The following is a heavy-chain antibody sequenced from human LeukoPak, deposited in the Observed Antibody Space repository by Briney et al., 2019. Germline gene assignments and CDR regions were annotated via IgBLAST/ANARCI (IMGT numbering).Heavy chain of an antibody. V-gene: IGHV4-59*01. CDR2: IYYSGST. CDR1: GGSISSSY. CDR3: ARAVRDRGVILPWFDP. Sequence: SETLSLTCTVSGGSISSSYWSWIRQPPGKGLEWIGYIYYSGSTNYNPSLKSRVTISVDTSKNQFSLKLSSVIAAHTAVYYCARAVRDRGVILPWFDPWGQGTLVTVSS. D-gene: IGHD3-10*01. J-gene: IGHJ5*02.